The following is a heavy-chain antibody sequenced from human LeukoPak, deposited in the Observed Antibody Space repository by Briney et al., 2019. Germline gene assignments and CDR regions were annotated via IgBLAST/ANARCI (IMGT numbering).Heavy chain of an antibody. CDR1: GFTFSSYT. D-gene: IGHD3-22*01. J-gene: IGHJ4*02. CDR3: AKSDLTMIHGVLH. Sequence: GGSLRLSCTASGFTFSSYTINWVRQAPGKGLEWLSYITSSSTSIYYADSVRGRFIISRDNAKNSLYLQMNSLRAEDTAVYYCAKSDLTMIHGVLHWGQGTLVTVSS. V-gene: IGHV3-48*04. CDR2: ITSSSTSI.